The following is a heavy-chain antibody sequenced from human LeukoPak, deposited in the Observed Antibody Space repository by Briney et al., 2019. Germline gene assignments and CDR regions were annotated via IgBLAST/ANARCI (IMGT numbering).Heavy chain of an antibody. J-gene: IGHJ4*02. CDR2: INHSGST. CDR3: ARDVGYSYGVDY. V-gene: IGHV4-34*01. D-gene: IGHD5-18*01. CDR1: GGSFSGYY. Sequence: PSETLSLTCAVYGGSFSGYYWSWIRQPPGKGLEWIGEINHSGSTNYNPSLKSRVTISVVTSKNQFSLKLSSVTAADTAVYYCARDVGYSYGVDYWGQGTLVTVSS.